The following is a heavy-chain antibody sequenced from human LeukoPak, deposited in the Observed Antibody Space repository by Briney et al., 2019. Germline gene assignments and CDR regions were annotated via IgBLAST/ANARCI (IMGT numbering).Heavy chain of an antibody. CDR3: AKDMGTVTPSSFDY. CDR1: GFTFDDYA. CDR2: ISGDGGST. J-gene: IGHJ4*02. V-gene: IGHV3-43*02. Sequence: GGSLRLSCAASGFTFDDYAMHWVRQAPGKVLEWVSLISGDGGSTYYADSVKGRFTISRDNSKNSLYLQMNCLRTEDTALYYCAKDMGTVTPSSFDYWGQGTLVTVSS. D-gene: IGHD4-11*01.